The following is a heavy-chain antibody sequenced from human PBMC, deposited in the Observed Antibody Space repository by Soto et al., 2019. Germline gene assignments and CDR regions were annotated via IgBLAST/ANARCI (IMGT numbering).Heavy chain of an antibody. CDR2: TYYRSKWYN. CDR3: ARTGDFWSGYPYYYYGMDV. D-gene: IGHD3-3*01. CDR1: GDSVSSNSAA. Sequence: SQTLSLTCAISGDSVSSNSAAWNWIRQSPSRGLEWLGRTYYRSKWYNDYAVSVKSRITINPDTSKNQFSLQLNSVTPEDTAVYYCARTGDFWSGYPYYYYGMDVWGQGTTVTV. V-gene: IGHV6-1*01. J-gene: IGHJ6*02.